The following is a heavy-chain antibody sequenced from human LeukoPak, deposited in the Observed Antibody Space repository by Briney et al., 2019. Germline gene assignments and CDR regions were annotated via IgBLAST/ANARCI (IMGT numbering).Heavy chain of an antibody. CDR2: ISGSGGST. CDR1: GFTFSSYA. Sequence: PGGSLRLSCAASGFTFSSYAMSWVRQAPGKGLEWVSCISGSGGSTYYADSVKGRFSISRDNSKNTLYLQMNSLRAEGTAVYYCAKDQGYSSSSSLHYWGRGTLVTVSS. CDR3: AKDQGYSSSSSLHY. V-gene: IGHV3-23*01. D-gene: IGHD6-6*01. J-gene: IGHJ4*02.